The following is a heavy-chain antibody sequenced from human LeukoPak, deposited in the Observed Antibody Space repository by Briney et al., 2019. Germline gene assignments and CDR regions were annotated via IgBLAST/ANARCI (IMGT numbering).Heavy chain of an antibody. CDR3: ARYSSSWGLFDY. Sequence: PGRSLRLSCAASGFTFSSYAMHWVRQAPGKGLEWVAVISCDGSNKYYADSVKGRFTIPRDNSKNTLYLQMNSLRAEDTAVYYCARYSSSWGLFDYWGQGTLVTVSS. CDR1: GFTFSSYA. V-gene: IGHV3-30*04. J-gene: IGHJ4*02. CDR2: ISCDGSNK. D-gene: IGHD6-13*01.